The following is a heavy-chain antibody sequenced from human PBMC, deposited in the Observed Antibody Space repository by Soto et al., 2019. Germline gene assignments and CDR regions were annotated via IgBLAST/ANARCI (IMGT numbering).Heavy chain of an antibody. Sequence: PSETLSLTCAVYGGTFSGYYWRWIRQPPGKGLEWIGEINHSGSTNYNPSLKSRVTISVDTSKNQFSLKLSSVTAADTAVYYCARGSHLAITMVRGVREARFDYWGHGTLVTVS. D-gene: IGHD3-10*01. CDR2: INHSGST. CDR3: ARGSHLAITMVRGVREARFDY. V-gene: IGHV4-34*01. J-gene: IGHJ4*01. CDR1: GGTFSGYY.